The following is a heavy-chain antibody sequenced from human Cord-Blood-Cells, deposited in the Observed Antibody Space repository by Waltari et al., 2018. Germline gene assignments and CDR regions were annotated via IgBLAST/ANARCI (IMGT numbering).Heavy chain of an antibody. D-gene: IGHD2-15*01. J-gene: IGHJ6*02. Sequence: EVQLVESGGGLVKPGGSLRLSGAASGFTFSSYSMNCVRQAPGKGLEWVSSISSSSSYIYYADSVKGRFTISRDNAKNSLYLQMNSLRAEDTAVYYCARGLLGYYYYYGMDVWGQGTTVTVSS. V-gene: IGHV3-21*01. CDR2: ISSSSSYI. CDR3: ARGLLGYYYYYGMDV. CDR1: GFTFSSYS.